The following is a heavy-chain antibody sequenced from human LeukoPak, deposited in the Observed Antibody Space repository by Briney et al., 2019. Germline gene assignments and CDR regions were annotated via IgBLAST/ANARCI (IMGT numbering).Heavy chain of an antibody. CDR2: IYYSGST. Sequence: PSETLSLTCTVSGGSISSGGYYWSWIRQPPGKGLEWIGSIYYSGSTYYNPSLKSRVTISVDTSKNQFSLKLSSVTAADTAVYYCARLDSSSPSYYFDYWGQGTLVTVSS. J-gene: IGHJ4*02. D-gene: IGHD6-6*01. V-gene: IGHV4-30-2*03. CDR3: ARLDSSSPSYYFDY. CDR1: GGSISSGGYY.